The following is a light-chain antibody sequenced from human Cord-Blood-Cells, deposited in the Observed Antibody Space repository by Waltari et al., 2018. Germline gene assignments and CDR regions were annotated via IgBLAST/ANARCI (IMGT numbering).Light chain of an antibody. Sequence: SSELTQDPAVSVALGQTVRITCQGDSLRSYYASWYQQKPEQAPVLVIYGKNNRPSGIPGRFSGSSSGNTASLTSTGAQAEDEADYYCNARDSSGNHPNWVFGGGTKLTVL. CDR2: GKN. V-gene: IGLV3-19*01. CDR3: NARDSSGNHPNWV. CDR1: SLRSYY. J-gene: IGLJ3*02.